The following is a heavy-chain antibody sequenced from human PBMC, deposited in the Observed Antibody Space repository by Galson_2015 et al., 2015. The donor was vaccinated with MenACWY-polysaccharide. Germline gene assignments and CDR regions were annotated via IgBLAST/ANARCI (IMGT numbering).Heavy chain of an antibody. CDR1: GFTFSSHW. D-gene: IGHD2-2*01. V-gene: IGHV3-74*01. CDR2: INRDASII. J-gene: IGHJ4*02. Sequence: SLRLSCAASGFTFSSHWMHWVRQAPGEGRVWVSRINRDASIINYADTVKGRFTIFRDNAKNTLYLEMNSLRAEDTAIYFCARDRVDVPVIEAHTIFDYWGQGVLVTVFS. CDR3: ARDRVDVPVIEAHTIFDY.